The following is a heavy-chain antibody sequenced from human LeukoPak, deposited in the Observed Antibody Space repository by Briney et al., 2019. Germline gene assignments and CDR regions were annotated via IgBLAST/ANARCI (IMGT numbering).Heavy chain of an antibody. CDR1: GGSISSSSYY. CDR2: IYYSGST. V-gene: IGHV4-39*02. D-gene: IGHD5-24*01. J-gene: IGHJ4*02. CDR3: AREPRPRDGYNFWRYFDY. Sequence: SETLSLTCTVSGGSISSSSYYWGWIRQPPGKGLEWIGSIYYSGSTYYNPSLKSRVTISVDTSKNQFSLKLSSVTAADTAVYYCAREPRPRDGYNFWRYFDYWGQGTLVTVSS.